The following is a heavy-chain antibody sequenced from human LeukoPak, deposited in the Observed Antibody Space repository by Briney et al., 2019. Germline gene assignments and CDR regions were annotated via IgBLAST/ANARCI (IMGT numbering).Heavy chain of an antibody. D-gene: IGHD1-7*01. CDR1: GVSISSYY. CDR3: ARAMTGTTHFDY. Sequence: PSETLSLTRTVSGVSISSYYWSWIRQPPGKGLEWIGYIYYSGSTNYNPSLKSRVTISVDTSKNQFSLKLSSVTAADTAVYYCARAMTGTTHFDYWGQGTLVTVSS. CDR2: IYYSGST. V-gene: IGHV4-59*01. J-gene: IGHJ4*02.